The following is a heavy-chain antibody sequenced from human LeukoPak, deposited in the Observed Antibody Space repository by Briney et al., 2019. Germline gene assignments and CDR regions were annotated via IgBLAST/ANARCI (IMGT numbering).Heavy chain of an antibody. J-gene: IGHJ3*02. CDR2: INRSGST. Sequence: SETLSLTCAVYGGSFSGYYWSWIRQPPGKGLEWIGEINRSGSTNYNPSLKSRVTISVDTSKNQFSLKLSSVTAADTAVYYCARGGPNDRLLWFGELSHAFDIWGQGTMVTVSS. V-gene: IGHV4-34*01. CDR3: ARGGPNDRLLWFGELSHAFDI. D-gene: IGHD3-10*01. CDR1: GGSFSGYY.